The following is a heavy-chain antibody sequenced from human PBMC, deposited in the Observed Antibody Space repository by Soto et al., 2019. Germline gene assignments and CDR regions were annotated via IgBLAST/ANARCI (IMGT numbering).Heavy chain of an antibody. V-gene: IGHV4-59*01. CDR3: ARAYGGFDNGLDV. Sequence: QVQLQESGPGLVKPSETLSLTCTVSGDSIRSYYWTWIRQPPGKGLELIGYIYYSGSTRYNPSLKSRVTIPVDMSKNQFSLNLSSVIAADTAVYYCARAYGGFDNGLDVWGQGTAVTVSS. D-gene: IGHD5-12*01. J-gene: IGHJ6*02. CDR2: IYYSGST. CDR1: GDSIRSYY.